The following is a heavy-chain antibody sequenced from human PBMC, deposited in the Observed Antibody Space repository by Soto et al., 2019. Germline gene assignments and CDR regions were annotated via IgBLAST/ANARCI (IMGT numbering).Heavy chain of an antibody. CDR1: GFTFSSYA. J-gene: IGHJ4*02. CDR3: AKDIIEYSSSWNFDY. CDR2: ISGSGGST. V-gene: IGHV3-23*01. Sequence: GGSLRLSCAASGFTFSSYAISWVRQAPGKGLEWVSAISGSGGSTYYADSVKGRFTISRDNSKNTLYLQMNSLRAEDTAVYYCAKDIIEYSSSWNFDYWGQGTLVTVS. D-gene: IGHD6-6*01.